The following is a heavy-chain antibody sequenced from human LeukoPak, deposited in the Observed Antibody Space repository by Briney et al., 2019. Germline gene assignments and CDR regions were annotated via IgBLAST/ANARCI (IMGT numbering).Heavy chain of an antibody. CDR2: INPNSGGI. D-gene: IGHD6-13*01. V-gene: IGHV1-2*06. CDR1: GYSFTGYY. J-gene: IGHJ4*02. Sequence: ASVKVSCKASGYSFTGYYIHWVRQAPGQGLEWMGRINPNSGGINYAQKFQGRVTMTRDTSISTAYMDLSSLRSDDTAVYYCAREVGGSSNWYFDYWGQGTLVTVSS. CDR3: AREVGGSSNWYFDY.